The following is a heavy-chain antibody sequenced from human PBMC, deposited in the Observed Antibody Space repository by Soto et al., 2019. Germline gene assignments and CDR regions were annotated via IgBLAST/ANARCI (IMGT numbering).Heavy chain of an antibody. CDR2: ISHSGSGT. D-gene: IGHD2-15*01. CDR3: ARGHLPGGNTFRYDY. V-gene: IGHV4-34*01. J-gene: IGHJ4*02. CDR1: GGSFSGNY. Sequence: QVQLQQWGAGLLKPSETLTLTCTVYGGSFSGNYWSWIRQPPGMGLEWIGEISHSGSGTNYNPSLKSRVTISVDTSKNQISLKLSSVTAADTAMYYCARGHLPGGNTFRYDYWGQGTLVSVSS.